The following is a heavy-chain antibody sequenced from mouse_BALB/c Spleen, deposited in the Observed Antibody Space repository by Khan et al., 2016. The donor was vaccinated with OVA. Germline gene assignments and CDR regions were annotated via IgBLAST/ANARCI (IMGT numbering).Heavy chain of an antibody. Sequence: EVELVESGGDLVKPGGSLKLSCAASGFTFSSYGMSWVRQTPDKRLEWVATIGSGGHSTYFPDSVRGRFTISRDNAKNTLYLQMSSLKSEDTAMYYWARSITTSKGYYYAMDYWGQGTSVTVSS. CDR1: GFTFSSYG. D-gene: IGHD1-2*01. J-gene: IGHJ4*01. CDR2: IGSGGHST. CDR3: ARSITTSKGYYYAMDY. V-gene: IGHV5-6*01.